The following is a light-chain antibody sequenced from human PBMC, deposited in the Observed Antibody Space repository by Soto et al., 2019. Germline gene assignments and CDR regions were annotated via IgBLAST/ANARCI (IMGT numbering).Light chain of an antibody. CDR1: QSILTW. Sequence: DIQMPQSPSPLSASLGDRFTITCLASQSILTWLAWYQQKPGKAPKLLIYDASNLQSGVPSRFSGSVSGTEFTLTISSLQPDDFATYYCQQYKSYSPITFGQGTRLENK. CDR2: DAS. J-gene: IGKJ5*01. CDR3: QQYKSYSPIT. V-gene: IGKV1-5*01.